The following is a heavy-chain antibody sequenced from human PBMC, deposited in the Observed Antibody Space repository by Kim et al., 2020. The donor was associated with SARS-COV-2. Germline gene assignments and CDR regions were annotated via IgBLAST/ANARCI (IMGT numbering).Heavy chain of an antibody. J-gene: IGHJ4*02. Sequence: SETLSLTCTVSGGSISSGGYYWSWIRQHPGKGLEWIGYIYYSGSTYYNPSLKSRVTISVDTSKNQFSLKLSSVTAADTAVYYCARDYGSGSSFTFPYWGQGTLVTVSS. D-gene: IGHD3-10*01. V-gene: IGHV4-31*03. CDR1: GGSISSGGYY. CDR2: IYYSGST. CDR3: ARDYGSGSSFTFPY.